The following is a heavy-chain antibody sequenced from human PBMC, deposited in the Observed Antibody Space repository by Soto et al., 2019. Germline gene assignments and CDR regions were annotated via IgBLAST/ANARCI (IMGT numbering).Heavy chain of an antibody. CDR3: ARGGAGRYPRRGYYFDY. CDR2: INHSGST. CDR1: GGSFSGYY. D-gene: IGHD3-9*01. V-gene: IGHV4-34*01. J-gene: IGHJ4*02. Sequence: QVQLQQWGAGLLKPSETLSLTCAVYGGSFSGYYWSWIRQPPGKGLEWIGEINHSGSTNYNPSLKSRVTISVDTSKNQFSLKLSSVTAADTAVYYCARGGAGRYPRRGYYFDYWGQGTLVTVSS.